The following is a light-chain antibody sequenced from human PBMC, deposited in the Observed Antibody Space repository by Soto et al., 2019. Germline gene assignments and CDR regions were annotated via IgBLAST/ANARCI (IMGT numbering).Light chain of an antibody. CDR3: KKYNSYSWT. J-gene: IGKJ1*01. CDR1: QSISSW. CDR2: DAS. V-gene: IGKV1-5*01. Sequence: DIQMTQSPSTLSASVGDRVTITCRASQSISSWLAWYQQKPGKAPKLLIYDASSLESGVPSRFSGSGSGTEFTLTLRRLQPDDFANYYCKKYNSYSWTFGQGTKVEIK.